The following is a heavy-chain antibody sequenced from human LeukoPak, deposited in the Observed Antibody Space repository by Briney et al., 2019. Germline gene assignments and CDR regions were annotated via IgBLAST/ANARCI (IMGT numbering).Heavy chain of an antibody. V-gene: IGHV3-7*04. CDR1: GFTFSWHW. J-gene: IGHJ4*02. Sequence: QPGESLRLSCAAAGFTFSWHWMDWVRQAPRKGLQWVAHIRQDGKEKFYVDSVKGRFTISRDNARNSLFLQMNNLRAEDSGVYFCARSVNSSFDTWGQGTLVTVSS. D-gene: IGHD5/OR15-5a*01. CDR3: ARSVNSSFDT. CDR2: IRQDGKEK.